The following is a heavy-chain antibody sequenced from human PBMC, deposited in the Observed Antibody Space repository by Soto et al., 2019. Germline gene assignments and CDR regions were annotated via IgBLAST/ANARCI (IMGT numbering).Heavy chain of an antibody. CDR3: ARGVSAGKCSPPDF. CDR2: ISGSGGST. D-gene: IGHD6-13*01. CDR1: GFTFSSFA. Sequence: EMQLLESGGGVVQPGGALRLSCAASGFTFSSFAMSWVRQAPGKGLDWVSAISGSGGSTYSADSVKGRFTISRDNSKNTLYLQMSSLRAEDTAVYYCARGVSAGKCSPPDFWGQGSLVTVSS. V-gene: IGHV3-23*01. J-gene: IGHJ4*02.